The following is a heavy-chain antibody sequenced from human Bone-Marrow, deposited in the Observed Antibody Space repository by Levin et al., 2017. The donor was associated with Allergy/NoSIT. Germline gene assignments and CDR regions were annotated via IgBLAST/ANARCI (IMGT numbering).Heavy chain of an antibody. Sequence: GGSLRLSCAASGFTFSDHYMAWVRQAPGKGLEWVGLSKNKPNSYSTEYAASVQGRFSVSRDHSKTSLYLQMNSLKIEDTAVYYCARLGVGPWPYFFDYWGQGALVTVSS. V-gene: IGHV3-72*01. CDR2: SKNKPNSYST. J-gene: IGHJ4*02. CDR3: ARLGVGPWPYFFDY. CDR1: GFTFSDHY. D-gene: IGHD3-10*01.